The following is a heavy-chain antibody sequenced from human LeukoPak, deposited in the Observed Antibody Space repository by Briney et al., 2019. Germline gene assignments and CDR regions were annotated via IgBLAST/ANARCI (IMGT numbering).Heavy chain of an antibody. CDR2: INYDGNKR. V-gene: IGHV3-30*02. D-gene: IGHD6-19*01. Sequence: GGSLRLSCAASTFTFSTYGMHWVRQAPGKGLERVAFINYDGNKRYYADSVKGRFTISRDNSKDTLYLQMNSLRPEDTALYYCANTMYSSAWSPFDYWGRGTLVTVSS. J-gene: IGHJ4*02. CDR1: TFTFSTYG. CDR3: ANTMYSSAWSPFDY.